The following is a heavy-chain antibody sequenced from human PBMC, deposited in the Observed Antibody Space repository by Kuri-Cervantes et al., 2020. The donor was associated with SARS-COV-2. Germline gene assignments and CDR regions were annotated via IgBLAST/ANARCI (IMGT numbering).Heavy chain of an antibody. J-gene: IGHJ2*01. CDR3: ARASRGWYFDL. V-gene: IGHV4-59*01. D-gene: IGHD3-10*01. Sequence: SETLSLTCTVSGGSISSYYWSWIRQPPGKGLEWIGYIYYSGGTNYNPSLKSRVTISVDTSKNQFSLKLSSVTAADTAVYYCARASRGWYFDLWGRGTLVTVSS. CDR1: GGSISSYY. CDR2: IYYSGGT.